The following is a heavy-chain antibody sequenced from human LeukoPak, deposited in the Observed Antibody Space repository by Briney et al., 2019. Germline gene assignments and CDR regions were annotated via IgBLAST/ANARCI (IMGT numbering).Heavy chain of an antibody. CDR1: GFTFSSYS. CDR3: ARAGLLRYMDV. D-gene: IGHD2-21*02. Sequence: GGSLRLSCAASGFTFSSYSMNWVRQAPGKGLEWVSSISSSSSYIYYANSVEGRFNISRENAKNSLYLQMNSLRGEDTAEYYCARAGLLRYMDVWGKGNAITVSS. V-gene: IGHV3-21*01. J-gene: IGHJ6*03. CDR2: ISSSSSYI.